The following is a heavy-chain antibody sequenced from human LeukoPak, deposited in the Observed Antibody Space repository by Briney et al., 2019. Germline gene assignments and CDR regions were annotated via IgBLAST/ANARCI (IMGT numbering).Heavy chain of an antibody. CDR3: ARHRKKLWFGGLLPY. CDR1: GGSISSSSYY. Sequence: SGTLSLTCTVSGGSISSSSYYWGWIRQPPGKGLEWIGSIYYSGSTYYNPSLKSRVTISVDTSKNQFSLKLSSVTAADTAVYYCARHRKKLWFGGLLPYWGQGTLVTVSS. V-gene: IGHV4-39*01. CDR2: IYYSGST. J-gene: IGHJ4*02. D-gene: IGHD3-10*01.